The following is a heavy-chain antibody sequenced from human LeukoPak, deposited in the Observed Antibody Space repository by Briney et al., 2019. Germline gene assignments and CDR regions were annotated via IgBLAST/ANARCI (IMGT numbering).Heavy chain of an antibody. CDR2: ISYDGSNK. CDR3: AKDALTLITYFDY. J-gene: IGHJ4*02. Sequence: PGGSLRLSCAASGFTFSSYGVHWVRQAPGKGLEWVAVISYDGSNKYYADSVKGRFTISGGNSKNTLYLQMNSLRAEDTAVYYCAKDALTLITYFDYWGQGTLVTVSS. CDR1: GFTFSSYG. V-gene: IGHV3-30*18. D-gene: IGHD3-22*01.